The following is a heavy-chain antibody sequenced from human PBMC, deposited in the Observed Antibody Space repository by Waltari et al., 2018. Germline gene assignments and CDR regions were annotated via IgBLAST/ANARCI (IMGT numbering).Heavy chain of an antibody. D-gene: IGHD1-26*01. Sequence: QLQLQESGPGLVKPSETLSLTCTVSGGSISSSNYYWGWIRQPPGKGLEWIGNIYYRGSTYHNPSLKSRVTTYIDTSKNQFSLKLSSVTAADTAVYFCARLDSRSGSYYFDYWGQGTLVTVSS. CDR3: ARLDSRSGSYYFDY. CDR1: GGSISSSNYY. CDR2: IYYRGST. J-gene: IGHJ4*02. V-gene: IGHV4-39*01.